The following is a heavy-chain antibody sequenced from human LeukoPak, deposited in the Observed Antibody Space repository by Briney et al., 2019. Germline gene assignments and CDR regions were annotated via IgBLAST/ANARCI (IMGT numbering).Heavy chain of an antibody. V-gene: IGHV1-8*01. CDR1: GYTFTSYD. CDR2: MNPNSGNR. CDR3: ARGYSSGPDYFDY. J-gene: IGHJ4*02. D-gene: IGHD6-19*01. Sequence: VASVKVSCKASGYTFTSYDINRVRQATGQGLEWMGWMNPNSGNRGYAQKFQGRVTMTRNTSISTAYMELSSLRSEDTAVYYCARGYSSGPDYFDYWGQGTLVTVSS.